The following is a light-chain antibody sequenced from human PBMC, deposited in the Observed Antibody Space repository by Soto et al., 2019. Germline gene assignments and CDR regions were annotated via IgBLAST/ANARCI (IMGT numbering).Light chain of an antibody. Sequence: EIVMTQSPATLSVSPGERATLSCRASQSVDSNLAWYQQKPGQAPRLLMYDASTRATGIPARFSGSGSGTEFTLTISSLQSEDFAVYYCQQYNNWPRAFAQGNKVDIK. CDR3: QQYNNWPRA. V-gene: IGKV3-15*01. J-gene: IGKJ1*01. CDR2: DAS. CDR1: QSVDSN.